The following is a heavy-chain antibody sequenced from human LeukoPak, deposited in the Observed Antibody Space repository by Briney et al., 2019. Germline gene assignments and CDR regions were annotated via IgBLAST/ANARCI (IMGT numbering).Heavy chain of an antibody. V-gene: IGHV4-59*01. CDR1: GGSISSDF. D-gene: IGHD2-21*02. CDR2: IYYSGST. CDR3: ARGSVTATSPFGY. Sequence: PSETLSLTCTVSGGSISSDFWSWIRQPPGKGLEWIGDIYYSGSTNYNPSLKSRVTISVDTSKNQFSLRLSSVTAADTAVYYCARGSVTATSPFGYWGQGTLVTVSS. J-gene: IGHJ4*02.